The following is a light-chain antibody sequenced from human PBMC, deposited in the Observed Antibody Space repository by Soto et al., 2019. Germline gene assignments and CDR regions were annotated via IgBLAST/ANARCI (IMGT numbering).Light chain of an antibody. CDR3: QQYNSYSYT. CDR1: QSISSW. V-gene: IGKV1-5*01. Sequence: DIQMTQSPSTLSASVGDRVTITCRASQSISSWLAWYQQKPGKAPKLLIYDASSLESGVPSRFGGSGSGTEFTLTISSLQPDDFATSYCQQYNSYSYTFGQGTKLEIK. J-gene: IGKJ2*01. CDR2: DAS.